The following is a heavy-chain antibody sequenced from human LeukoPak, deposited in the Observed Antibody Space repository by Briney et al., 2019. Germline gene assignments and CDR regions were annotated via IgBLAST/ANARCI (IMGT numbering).Heavy chain of an antibody. D-gene: IGHD1-26*01. CDR3: ARAGIVGATSYYNYYGMDV. CDR1: GGSISSYY. Sequence: SETLSLTCTVSGGSISSYYWSWTRQPPGKGLEWIGYIYYSGSTNYNPSPKSRVTISVDTSKNQFSLNLSSVTAADTAVYYCARAGIVGATSYYNYYGMDVWGQGTTVTVSS. V-gene: IGHV4-59*01. CDR2: IYYSGST. J-gene: IGHJ6*02.